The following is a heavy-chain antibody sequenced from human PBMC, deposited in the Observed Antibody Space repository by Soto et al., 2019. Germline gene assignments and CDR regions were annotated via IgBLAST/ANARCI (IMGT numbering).Heavy chain of an antibody. CDR1: RFMFSSYW. V-gene: IGHV3-74*01. D-gene: IGHD2-15*01. CDR2: INSDGGTT. J-gene: IGHJ6*02. Sequence: GGSLRLSCAASRFMFSSYWMHWVRQAPGKGLVWVSRINSDGGTTTYADSVKGRFTISRDSSKNTLYLQMNSLRAEDTAVYYCAKDDDCSGGSCYSSYYYYGMDVWGQGTTVTVSS. CDR3: AKDDDCSGGSCYSSYYYYGMDV.